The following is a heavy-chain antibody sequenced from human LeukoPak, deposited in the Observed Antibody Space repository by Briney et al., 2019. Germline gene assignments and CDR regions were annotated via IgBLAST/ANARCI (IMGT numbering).Heavy chain of an antibody. CDR3: ARAQPTSSWTAFDI. CDR1: GFTFSSYV. Sequence: GRSVRLSCAASGFTFSSYVMHWVRQAPGKGLEWVAIIWLDGSNIYYADSVKGRFTISRDNSKNTLYLQVNSLRAEDTAEYYCARAQPTSSWTAFDIWGQGTMVTVSS. D-gene: IGHD6-13*01. CDR2: IWLDGSNI. J-gene: IGHJ3*02. V-gene: IGHV3-33*01.